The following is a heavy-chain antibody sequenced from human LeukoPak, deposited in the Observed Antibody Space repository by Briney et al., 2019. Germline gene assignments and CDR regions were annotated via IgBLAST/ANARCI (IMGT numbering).Heavy chain of an antibody. CDR3: ARRSPYSTGWSSYFDY. D-gene: IGHD6-19*01. V-gene: IGHV4-4*07. CDR1: GGSISSYY. CDR2: IYTSGST. Sequence: SETLSLTCTVSGGSISSYYWSWIRQPAGKGLEWIGRIYTSGSTNYNPSLKSRVTMSVDTSKNQFSLKLRSVTAADSAVYYCARRSPYSTGWSSYFDYWGQGALVTVSS. J-gene: IGHJ4*02.